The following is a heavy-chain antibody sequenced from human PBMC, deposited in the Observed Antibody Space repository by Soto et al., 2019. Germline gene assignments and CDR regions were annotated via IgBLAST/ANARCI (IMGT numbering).Heavy chain of an antibody. CDR2: ISAYNGNT. CDR3: ARGVGSGSYYNRYNWFDP. D-gene: IGHD3-10*01. CDR1: GATFSSYA. Sequence: ASVKVSCKTSGATFSSYAITWVRQAPGQGLEWMGWISAYNGNTKYAQKLQGRVTMTTDTSTSTAYMELRSLRSDDTAVYYCARGVGSGSYYNRYNWFDPWGQGTLVTVSS. J-gene: IGHJ5*02. V-gene: IGHV1-18*01.